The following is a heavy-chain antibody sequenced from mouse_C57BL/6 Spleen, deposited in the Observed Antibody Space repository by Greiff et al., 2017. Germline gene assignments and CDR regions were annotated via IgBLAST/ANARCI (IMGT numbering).Heavy chain of an antibody. Sequence: QVQLQQSGTELVKPWASVKLSCKASCYTFTSYWMHWVKQRSGQGLEWIGNINPSNGGTNYNEKFKSKAKLTVNQSSSTADLQLSSLTSEDSAVYYCASTYYDYDSFYWYFDVWGTGTTVTVSS. CDR1: CYTFTSYW. V-gene: IGHV1-53*01. CDR2: INPSNGGT. CDR3: ASTYYDYDSFYWYFDV. D-gene: IGHD2-4*01. J-gene: IGHJ1*03.